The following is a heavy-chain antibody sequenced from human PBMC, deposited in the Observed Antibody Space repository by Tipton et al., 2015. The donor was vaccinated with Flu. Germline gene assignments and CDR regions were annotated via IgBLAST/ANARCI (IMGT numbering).Heavy chain of an antibody. D-gene: IGHD5-12*01. V-gene: IGHV4-4*07. Sequence: TLSLTCTVSGGSISTSYWSWIRQPAGKGLEWIGRISTSGSTNYNASLESRVPLSRDTSKNHISLRLTSATAADTALYYCARELRGYSGYTGGDAFDMWGRGIMV. J-gene: IGHJ3*02. CDR3: ARELRGYSGYTGGDAFDM. CDR2: ISTSGST. CDR1: GGSISTSY.